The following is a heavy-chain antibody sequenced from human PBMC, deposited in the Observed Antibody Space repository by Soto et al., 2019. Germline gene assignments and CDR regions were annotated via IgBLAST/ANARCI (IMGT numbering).Heavy chain of an antibody. CDR1: GGSISSSSYY. CDR3: ASPLRPYSSGSYPPQQNYYYYGMDV. D-gene: IGHD6-19*01. Sequence: SETLSLTCTVSGGSISSSSYYWGWIRQPPGKGLEWIGSIYYSGSTYYNPSLKSRVTISVDTSKNQFSLKLSSVTAADTAVYYCASPLRPYSSGSYPPQQNYYYYGMDVWGQGTTVTVSS. J-gene: IGHJ6*02. CDR2: IYYSGST. V-gene: IGHV4-39*01.